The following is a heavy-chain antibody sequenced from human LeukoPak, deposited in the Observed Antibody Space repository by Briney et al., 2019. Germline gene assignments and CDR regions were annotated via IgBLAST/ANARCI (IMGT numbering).Heavy chain of an antibody. Sequence: PGGSLRLSCAASGFTFSNAWMTWVRQAPGKGLEWVGRIYRNADGGTTDYAAPVKGRFSISRHDSKNTLYLQMNRLKTEDTAVYYCTTDSYCSTTTCYASSNYYYGLDAWGQGTSVTVSS. V-gene: IGHV3-15*05. J-gene: IGHJ6*02. CDR1: GFTFSNAW. D-gene: IGHD2-2*01. CDR3: TTDSYCSTTTCYASSNYYYGLDA. CDR2: IYRNADGGTT.